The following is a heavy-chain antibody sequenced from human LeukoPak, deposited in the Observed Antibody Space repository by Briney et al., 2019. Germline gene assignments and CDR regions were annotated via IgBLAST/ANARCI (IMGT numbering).Heavy chain of an antibody. CDR2: ISAYNGNT. V-gene: IGHV1-18*01. D-gene: IGHD3-22*01. CDR3: ARIYDSSGYYYAPFDY. Sequence: ASVKVSCKASGYTFTSYGISWVRQAPGQGLEWMGWISAYNGNTNYAQKLQGRVTMTTDTSTSTAYMELRSLRSDDTAVYYCARIYDSSGYYYAPFDYWGQGTLVTVSS. J-gene: IGHJ4*02. CDR1: GYTFTSYG.